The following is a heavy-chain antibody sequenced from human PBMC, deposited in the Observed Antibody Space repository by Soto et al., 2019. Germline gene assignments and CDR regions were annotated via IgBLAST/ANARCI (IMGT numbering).Heavy chain of an antibody. Sequence: EVQLVESGGGLIQPGGSLRLSCAVSGFTVSNNYMSWVRQAPGKGLEGVSVIYSGGYTAYGDSVKGRFTISRDNSKNTLMSKRNGIGAGSPALVFGGITPGGGGYWGQGTLVTVSS. D-gene: IGHD3-10*01. J-gene: IGHJ4*02. CDR3: GITPGGGGY. V-gene: IGHV3-53*01. CDR1: GFTVSNNY. CDR2: IYSGGYT.